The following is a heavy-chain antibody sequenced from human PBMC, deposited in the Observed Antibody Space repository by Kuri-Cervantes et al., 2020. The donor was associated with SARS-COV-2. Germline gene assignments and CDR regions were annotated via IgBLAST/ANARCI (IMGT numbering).Heavy chain of an antibody. J-gene: IGHJ4*02. Sequence: SQTLSLTCAVYGGSFSGYYWSWIRQPPGKGLEWIGEINHSGSTNYNPSLKSRVTISVDTSKNQFSLQLNSVTPEDTAVYYCARRRDFWSGYYPYFDYWGQGTLVTVSS. V-gene: IGHV4-34*01. D-gene: IGHD3-3*01. CDR2: INHSGST. CDR1: GGSFSGYY. CDR3: ARRRDFWSGYYPYFDY.